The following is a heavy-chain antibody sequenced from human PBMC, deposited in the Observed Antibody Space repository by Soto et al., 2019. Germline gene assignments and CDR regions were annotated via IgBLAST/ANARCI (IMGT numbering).Heavy chain of an antibody. J-gene: IGHJ4*02. CDR3: ARSSIRAYYYDSSGYYEDY. D-gene: IGHD3-22*01. V-gene: IGHV1-18*01. CDR1: GYTFTSYG. Sequence: GASVKVSCKASGYTFTSYGISWVRQAPGQGLEWMGWISAYNGNTNYAQKLQGRVTMTTDTSTSTAYMELRSLRSDDTAVYYCARSSIRAYYYDSSGYYEDYWGQGTLVTVSS. CDR2: ISAYNGNT.